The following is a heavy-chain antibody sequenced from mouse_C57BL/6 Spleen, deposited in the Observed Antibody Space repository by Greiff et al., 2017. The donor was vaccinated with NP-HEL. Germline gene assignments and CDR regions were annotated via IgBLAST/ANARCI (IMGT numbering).Heavy chain of an antibody. CDR3: ARLGRLYYYAMDY. J-gene: IGHJ4*01. CDR2: ISSGSSTI. CDR1: GFTFSDYG. D-gene: IGHD4-1*01. Sequence: EVKLQESGGGLVKPGGSLKLSCAASGFTFSDYGMHWVRQAPEKGLEWVAYISSGSSTIYYADTVKGLFTISRDNAKNTLFLQMTSLRSEDTAMYYCARLGRLYYYAMDYWGQGTSVTVSS. V-gene: IGHV5-17*01.